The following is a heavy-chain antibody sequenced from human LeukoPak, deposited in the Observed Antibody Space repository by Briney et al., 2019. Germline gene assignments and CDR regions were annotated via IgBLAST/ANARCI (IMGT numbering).Heavy chain of an antibody. CDR3: ARMYYDILTFDY. CDR1: GGSISTYY. CDR2: IYYSGNT. D-gene: IGHD3-9*01. Sequence: SETLSLTCTVSGGSISTYYWSWIRQPPGKGLEWIGYIYYSGNTNYNPSLKSRLTISVDTSKNQFSLKLSSATAADTAIYYCARMYYDILTFDYWGQGTLVTVSS. V-gene: IGHV4-59*01. J-gene: IGHJ4*02.